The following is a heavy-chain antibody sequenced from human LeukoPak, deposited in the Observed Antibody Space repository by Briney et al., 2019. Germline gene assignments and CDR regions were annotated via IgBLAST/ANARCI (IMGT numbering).Heavy chain of an antibody. CDR2: TIPILGIA. Sequence: ASVNVSCKASEDTFGSYAISWVRQAPGQGLEWMGRTIPILGIAKYAQKSQGRVTITADTSTSTVYMELSSLRSEDTAVYYCTSQFLLPFDYWGQGTLVTVSS. V-gene: IGHV1-69*04. CDR3: TSQFLLPFDY. D-gene: IGHD3-9*01. CDR1: EDTFGSYA. J-gene: IGHJ4*02.